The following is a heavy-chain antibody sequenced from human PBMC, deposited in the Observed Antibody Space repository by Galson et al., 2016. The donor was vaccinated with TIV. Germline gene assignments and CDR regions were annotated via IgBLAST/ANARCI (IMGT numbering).Heavy chain of an antibody. CDR3: ASSSSYHHLVNWFDP. J-gene: IGHJ5*02. CDR2: VSPGSSYI. D-gene: IGHD3-16*02. CDR1: RFTFSDYT. V-gene: IGHV3-21*01. Sequence: SLRLSCAASRFTFSDYTMTWVRQAPGKGPEWVSSVSPGSSYIYYADSVKGRFTVSRDNAKNSLFLQMNSLRAEDTAMYYCASSSSYHHLVNWFDPWGQGTLLTVSS.